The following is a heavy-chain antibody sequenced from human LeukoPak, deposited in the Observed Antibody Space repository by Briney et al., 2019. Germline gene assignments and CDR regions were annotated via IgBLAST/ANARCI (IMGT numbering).Heavy chain of an antibody. CDR3: ARRMVRGVVYFDY. CDR2: IYYSGST. V-gene: IGHV4-59*01. Sequence: KPSETLSLTCTVSGGSTSSYYWSWIRQPPGKGLEWIGYIYYSGSTNYNPSLKSRVTISVDTSKNQFSLKLSSVTAADTAVYYCARRMVRGVVYFDYWGQGTLVTVSS. D-gene: IGHD3-10*01. CDR1: GGSTSSYY. J-gene: IGHJ4*02.